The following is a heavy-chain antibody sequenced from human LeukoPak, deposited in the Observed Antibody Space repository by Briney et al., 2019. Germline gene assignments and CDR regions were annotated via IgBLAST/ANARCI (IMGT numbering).Heavy chain of an antibody. J-gene: IGHJ3*02. Sequence: GASVTVSFKASGGTFSSYAISWVRQAPGQGLEWMGGIIPIFGTANYAQKFQGRVTITADESTSTAYMELSSLRSEDTAVYYCARDKIPTGDAFDIWGQGTMVTVSS. CDR2: IIPIFGTA. CDR1: GGTFSSYA. V-gene: IGHV1-69*13. D-gene: IGHD1-14*01. CDR3: ARDKIPTGDAFDI.